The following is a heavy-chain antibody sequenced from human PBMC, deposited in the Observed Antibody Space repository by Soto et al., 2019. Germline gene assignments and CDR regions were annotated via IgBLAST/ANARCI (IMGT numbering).Heavy chain of an antibody. CDR3: TRDDVHWSGGICYGVAIDV. D-gene: IGHD2-15*01. CDR2: IHRGGSI. Sequence: ESGGGLVQPGGALRLSCAVSGFPVSSKYMSWVRQAPGKGLEWVAVIHRGGSIYYADSVKGRFAISRDSHKNTLYLQMNSLRAEDTAVYYCTRDDVHWSGGICYGVAIDVWGKGTTVTVSS. CDR1: GFPVSSKY. J-gene: IGHJ6*03. V-gene: IGHV3-66*01.